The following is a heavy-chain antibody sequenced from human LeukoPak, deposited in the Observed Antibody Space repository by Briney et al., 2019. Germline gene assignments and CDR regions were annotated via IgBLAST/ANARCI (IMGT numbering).Heavy chain of an antibody. J-gene: IGHJ4*02. V-gene: IGHV1-46*01. D-gene: IGHD6-19*01. CDR2: INPSGGTT. CDR1: GYTFTSYY. Sequence: ASVKVSCKASGYTFTSYYMHWVRQAPGQGLEWMGIINPSGGTTACAQKFQGRVTMTRDTSTSTVYMELSSLRSEDTAVYYCARGLRGSSGWYGFDYWGQGTLVTVSS. CDR3: ARGLRGSSGWYGFDY.